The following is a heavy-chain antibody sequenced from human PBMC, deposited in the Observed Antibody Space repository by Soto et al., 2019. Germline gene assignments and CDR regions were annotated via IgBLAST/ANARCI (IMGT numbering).Heavy chain of an antibody. D-gene: IGHD6-19*01. CDR3: ARAGGSSGWYLPIDY. V-gene: IGHV3-21*01. CDR2: ISSSSSYI. CDR1: GFTFSSYS. Sequence: GGSLRLSCAAPGFTFSSYSMNWVRQAPGKGLEWVSSISSSSSYIYYADSVKGRFTISRDNAKNSLYLQMNSLRAEDTAVYYCARAGGSSGWYLPIDYWGQGTLVTVSS. J-gene: IGHJ4*02.